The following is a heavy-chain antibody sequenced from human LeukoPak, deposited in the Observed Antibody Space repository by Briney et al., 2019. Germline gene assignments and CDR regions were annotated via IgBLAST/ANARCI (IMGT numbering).Heavy chain of an antibody. CDR3: ARGDCSGGSCRLPDYFDY. CDR1: GFTFSDYY. Sequence: GGSLRLSCAASGFTFSDYYMSWIRQAPGKGLEWVSYISSSSSYTNYADSVKGRFTISRDNAKNSLYLQMNSLRAEDTAVYYCARGDCSGGSCRLPDYFDYWGQGTLVTVSS. J-gene: IGHJ4*02. V-gene: IGHV3-11*06. D-gene: IGHD2-15*01. CDR2: ISSSSSYT.